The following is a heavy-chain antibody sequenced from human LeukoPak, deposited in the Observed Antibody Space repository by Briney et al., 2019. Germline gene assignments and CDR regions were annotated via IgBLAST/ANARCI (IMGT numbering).Heavy chain of an antibody. D-gene: IGHD3-22*01. Sequence: ASVKVSCEASGYTFTSYGISWVRQAPGQGLEWMGWISAYNGNTNYAQKLQGRVTMTTDTSTSTAYMELRSLRSDDTAVYYCARVPLPTSHYYDSSGYPLEDWGQGTLVTVSS. CDR3: ARVPLPTSHYYDSSGYPLED. CDR2: ISAYNGNT. V-gene: IGHV1-18*01. J-gene: IGHJ4*02. CDR1: GYTFTSYG.